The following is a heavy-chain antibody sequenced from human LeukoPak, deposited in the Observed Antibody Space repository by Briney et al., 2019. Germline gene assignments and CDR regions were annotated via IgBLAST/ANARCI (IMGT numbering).Heavy chain of an antibody. J-gene: IGHJ4*02. CDR2: IKQDGSEK. V-gene: IGHV3-7*05. D-gene: IGHD3-10*01. CDR3: ARDHRGVFDY. CDR1: GITFSSYW. Sequence: PGVSLRLSCAASGITFSSYWMSWVRQAPGEGLEWVANIKQDGSEKYYVDSVKGRFTISRDNAKNSLYLQMNSLRADDTAMYYCARDHRGVFDYWGQGTLVIVSS.